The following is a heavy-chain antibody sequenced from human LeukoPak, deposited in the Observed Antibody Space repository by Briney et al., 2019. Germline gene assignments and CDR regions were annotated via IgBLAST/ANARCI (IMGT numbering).Heavy chain of an antibody. D-gene: IGHD6-19*01. CDR1: GFTVSSSY. V-gene: IGHV3-53*01. J-gene: IGHJ4*02. CDR2: IYSGGST. CDR3: ARVSVPIAVAGTFDY. Sequence: GGSLRLSCAASGFTVSSSYMSWVRQAPGKGLEWVSVIYSGGSTYYADSVKGRFTISRDNSKNTLYLQMNSLRAEDTAVYYCARVSVPIAVAGTFDYWGQGTLVTVSS.